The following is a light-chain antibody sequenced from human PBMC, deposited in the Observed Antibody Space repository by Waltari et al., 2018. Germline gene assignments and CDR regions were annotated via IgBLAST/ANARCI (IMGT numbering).Light chain of an antibody. V-gene: IGLV2-14*03. CDR2: NVS. CDR3: SSFTTGSTGL. J-gene: IGLJ2*01. Sequence: QSALAQPASVSGSPGQSITIPCTGSSSDIGAFYLVSGYHQHPGRAPRLSIRNVSASPSGFPHRFSGSKSGNTASLTISSLRSEDESLYFCSSFTTGSTGLFGGGTKLTVL. CDR1: SSDIGAFYL.